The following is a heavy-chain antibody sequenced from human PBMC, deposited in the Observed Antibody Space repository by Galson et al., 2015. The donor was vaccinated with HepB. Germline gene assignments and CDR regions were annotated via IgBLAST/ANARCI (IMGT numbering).Heavy chain of an antibody. J-gene: IGHJ4*02. CDR2: IKSKTDGGTT. Sequence: SLRLSCAASGFTFSNAWMSWVRQAPGKGLEWVGRIKSKTDGGTTDYAAPVKGRFTISRDDSKNTLYLQMNSLKTEDTAVYYCTTDHIIAAAGGLSYYFDYWGQGTLVTVSS. CDR3: TTDHIIAAAGGLSYYFDY. CDR1: GFTFSNAW. V-gene: IGHV3-15*01. D-gene: IGHD6-13*01.